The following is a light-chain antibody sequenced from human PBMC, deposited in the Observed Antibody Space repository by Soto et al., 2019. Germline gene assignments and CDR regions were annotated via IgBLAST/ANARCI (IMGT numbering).Light chain of an antibody. Sequence: EIVMTQSPATLSVSPGEGATLSCRASQSVSSNLAWYQQKPGQAPRLLIYAASTSATGIPARFSGSGSGTEFTLTIRSLQSEDFAVYYCQQYNNWPPLTFGGGTKVEIK. J-gene: IGKJ4*01. CDR3: QQYNNWPPLT. CDR2: AAS. CDR1: QSVSSN. V-gene: IGKV3-15*01.